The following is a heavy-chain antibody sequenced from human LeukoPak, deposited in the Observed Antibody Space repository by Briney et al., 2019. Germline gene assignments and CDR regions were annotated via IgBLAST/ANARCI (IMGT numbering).Heavy chain of an antibody. D-gene: IGHD5-18*01. CDR1: GFTVYSNY. J-gene: IGHJ4*02. Sequence: GGPVRLSCAASGFTVYSNYMTWVRQAPGKGLEWVSVIYSCGTTYYADSVKGRFTISRDNSKNTLYLQMNSLRAEDTAVYYCAKDHGYSYGSAVDYWGQGTLVTVSS. CDR2: IYSCGTT. CDR3: AKDHGYSYGSAVDY. V-gene: IGHV3-66*03.